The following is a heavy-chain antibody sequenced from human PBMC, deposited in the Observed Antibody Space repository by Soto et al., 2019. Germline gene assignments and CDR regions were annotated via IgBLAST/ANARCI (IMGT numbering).Heavy chain of an antibody. CDR1: GYTFTSYD. CDR3: ARAEYSSSGSNRWFDP. V-gene: IGHV1-8*01. Sequence: GASVKVSCKASGYTFTSYDINWVRQATGQGLEWMGWMNPNSGSTGYAQKFQGRVTMTRNTSISTAYMELSSLRSEDTAVYYCARAEYSSSGSNRWFDPWGQGTLVTVSS. D-gene: IGHD6-6*01. J-gene: IGHJ5*02. CDR2: MNPNSGST.